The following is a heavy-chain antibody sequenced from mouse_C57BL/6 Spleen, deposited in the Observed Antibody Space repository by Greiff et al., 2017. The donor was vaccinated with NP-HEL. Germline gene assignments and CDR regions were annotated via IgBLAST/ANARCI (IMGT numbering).Heavy chain of an antibody. CDR3: AREDYGSSPVGFDV. J-gene: IGHJ1*03. CDR1: GFTFSDYG. CDR2: ISSGSSTI. D-gene: IGHD1-1*01. Sequence: EVQGVESGGGLVKPGGSLKLSCAASGFTFSDYGMHWVRQAPEKGLEWVAYISSGSSTIYYADTVKGRFTISRDNAKNTLFLQMTSLRSEDTAMYYCAREDYGSSPVGFDVWGTGTTVTVSS. V-gene: IGHV5-17*01.